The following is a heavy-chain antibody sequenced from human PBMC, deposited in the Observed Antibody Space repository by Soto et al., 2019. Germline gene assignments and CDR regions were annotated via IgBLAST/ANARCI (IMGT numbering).Heavy chain of an antibody. CDR2: IIPIFGTA. Sequence: GASVKVSCKASGYTFTSYAISWVRQAPGQGLEWMGGIIPIFGTANYAQKFQGRVTITADESTSTAYMELSSLRSEDTAVYYCARPIQYYYDSSGPSAWFDPWGQGTLVTVSS. CDR1: GYTFTSYA. V-gene: IGHV1-69*13. J-gene: IGHJ5*02. CDR3: ARPIQYYYDSSGPSAWFDP. D-gene: IGHD3-22*01.